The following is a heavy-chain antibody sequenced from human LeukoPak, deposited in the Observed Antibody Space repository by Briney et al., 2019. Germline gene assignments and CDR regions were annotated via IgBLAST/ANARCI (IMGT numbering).Heavy chain of an antibody. Sequence: GRSLRLPCTASGFTFGDNAMTWVRQAPGRGLEWVGFIRSKTYGETTEYAASVKGRFTISGDDSKSIAYLQMNSLKSEDTAVYYCTRGIAKTGMNCWGQGTLVTVSA. J-gene: IGHJ4*02. CDR2: IRSKTYGETT. CDR3: TRGIAKTGMNC. D-gene: IGHD6-19*01. CDR1: GFTFGDNA. V-gene: IGHV3-49*04.